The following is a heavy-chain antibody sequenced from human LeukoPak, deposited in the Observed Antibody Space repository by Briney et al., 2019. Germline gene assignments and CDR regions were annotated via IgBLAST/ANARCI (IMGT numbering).Heavy chain of an antibody. CDR3: ARGGAAGSRAYSSGWYIDY. CDR2: IYSGGST. D-gene: IGHD6-19*01. V-gene: IGHV3-66*01. J-gene: IGHJ4*02. Sequence: PGGSLRLSCAASGFTVSSNYMSWVRQAPGKGLEWVSVIYSGGSTYYADSVKGRFTISRDNSKNTLYLQMNSLRAEDTAVYYCARGGAAGSRAYSSGWYIDYWGQGTLVTVSS. CDR1: GFTVSSNY.